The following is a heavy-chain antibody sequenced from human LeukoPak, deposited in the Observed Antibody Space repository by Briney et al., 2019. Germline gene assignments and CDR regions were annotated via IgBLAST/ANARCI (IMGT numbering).Heavy chain of an antibody. J-gene: IGHJ4*02. CDR3: ARGSYGAYDS. Sequence: GGSLRLSCAASGLTFSSETMNWVRQAPGKGLEWVSSISSDSAWIYYADSVKGRFTISRDNPKSSLYLQMNYLRAEDTAVYYCARGSYGAYDSWGQGNLVTVSS. CDR1: GLTFSSET. V-gene: IGHV3-21*04. CDR2: ISSDSAWI. D-gene: IGHD4/OR15-4a*01.